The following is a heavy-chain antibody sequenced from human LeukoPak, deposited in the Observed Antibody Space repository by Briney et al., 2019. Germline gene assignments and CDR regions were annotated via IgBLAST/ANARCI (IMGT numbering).Heavy chain of an antibody. CDR1: GFTFSSYG. CDR2: IWYDGSNK. J-gene: IGHJ4*02. CDR3: ARRKGGSAFDY. Sequence: PGGSLRLSCAASGFTFSSYGMHWVRQAPGKGLEWVAVIWYDGSNKYYADSVKGRFTISRDNSKNTLYLQMNSLRAEDTAVYCCARRKGGSAFDYWGQGTLVTVSS. D-gene: IGHD3-10*01. V-gene: IGHV3-33*01.